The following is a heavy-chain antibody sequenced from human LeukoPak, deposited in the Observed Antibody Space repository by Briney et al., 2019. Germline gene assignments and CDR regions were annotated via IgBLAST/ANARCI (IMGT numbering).Heavy chain of an antibody. V-gene: IGHV4-39*01. D-gene: IGHD3-22*01. CDR3: ARLRYYDSSGSPEFDY. Sequence: SETLSLTCTVSGGSISSSSYYWGWIRQPPGKGLEWIGSIYYSGGTYYNPSLKSRVTISVDTSKNQFSLKLSSVTAADTAVYYCARLRYYDSSGSPEFDYWGQGTLVTVSS. CDR1: GGSISSSSYY. J-gene: IGHJ4*02. CDR2: IYYSGGT.